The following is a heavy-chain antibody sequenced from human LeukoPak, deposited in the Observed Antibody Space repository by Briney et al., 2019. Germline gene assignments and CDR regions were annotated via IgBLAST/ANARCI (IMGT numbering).Heavy chain of an antibody. CDR2: IYYSGSP. V-gene: IGHV4-59*12. D-gene: IGHD2-21*02. CDR1: GGSIKSYD. J-gene: IGHJ4*02. CDR3: ARGWGPGASGGDS. Sequence: SETLSLTCTVSGGSIKSYDWNWIRQPPGKGLELIGYIYYSGSPTYNPSLKSRVTISVDTSKNQFSLKLSSVTAADTAVYYCARGWGPGASGGDSWGQGTLVTVSS.